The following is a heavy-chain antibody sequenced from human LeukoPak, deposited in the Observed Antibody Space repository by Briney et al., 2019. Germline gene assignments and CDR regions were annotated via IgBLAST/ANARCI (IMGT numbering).Heavy chain of an antibody. CDR2: INPNSGGT. CDR3: ARGVPNWDNWYFDL. V-gene: IGHV1-2*02. CDR1: GYTFTNYG. Sequence: GASVKVSCKASGYTFTNYGITWVRQAPGQGLEWMGWINPNSGGTNYAQKFQGRVTMTRDTSISTAYMELSRLRSDDTALYYCARGVPNWDNWYFDLWGRGTLVTVSS. D-gene: IGHD1-26*01. J-gene: IGHJ2*01.